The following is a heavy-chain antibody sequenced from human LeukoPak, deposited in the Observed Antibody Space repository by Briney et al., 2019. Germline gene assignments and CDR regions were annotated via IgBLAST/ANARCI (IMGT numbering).Heavy chain of an antibody. CDR1: GDSVSSNSAA. CDR2: TYYRSKWYN. Sequence: SQTLSLTCAISGDSVSSNSAAWNWIRQSPSRGLEWLGGTYYRSKWYNDYAVSVKSRITINPDTSKNQFSLQLNSVTPEDTAVYYCARVGYGSGSYRPTNIFDYWGQGTLVTVSS. J-gene: IGHJ4*02. D-gene: IGHD3-10*01. V-gene: IGHV6-1*01. CDR3: ARVGYGSGSYRPTNIFDY.